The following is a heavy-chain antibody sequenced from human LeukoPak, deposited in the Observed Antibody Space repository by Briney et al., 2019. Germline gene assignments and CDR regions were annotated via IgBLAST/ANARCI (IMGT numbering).Heavy chain of an antibody. V-gene: IGHV4-59*10. CDR3: ARRYSSAWAFDY. CDR2: IYASGTT. CDR1: GGSFSGYY. J-gene: IGHJ4*02. Sequence: KPSETLSLTCAVYGGSFSGYYWSWIRQPAGKGLEWIGRIYASGTTNYNPSLKSRVTMSVDTSKNQFSLKLSSVTAADTAVYYCARRYSSAWAFDYWGQGTLVTVSS. D-gene: IGHD6-19*01.